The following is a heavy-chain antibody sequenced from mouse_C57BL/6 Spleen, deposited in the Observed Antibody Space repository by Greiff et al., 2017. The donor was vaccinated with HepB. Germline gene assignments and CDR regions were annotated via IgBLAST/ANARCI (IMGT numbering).Heavy chain of an antibody. CDR1: GYTFTSYW. V-gene: IGHV1-50*01. CDR3: ARGDGYYGLAWFAY. J-gene: IGHJ3*01. Sequence: VQLQQPGAELVKPGASVKLSCKASGYTFTSYWMQWVKQRPGQGLEWIGEIDPSDSYTNYNQKFKGKATLTVDTSSSTAYMQLSSLTSEDSAVYYCARGDGYYGLAWFAYWGQGTLVTVSA. CDR2: IDPSDSYT. D-gene: IGHD2-3*01.